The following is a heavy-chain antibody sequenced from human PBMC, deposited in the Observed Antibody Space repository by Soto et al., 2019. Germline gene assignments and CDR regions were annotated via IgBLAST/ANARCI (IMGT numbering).Heavy chain of an antibody. Sequence: ASVKVSCKASGYTFTTYAMHWVRQAPGQRLEWTGWINVGNGNTKYSQRFQGRVSITWDTAASTAYMELSSLASEDTAVYYCATQSPDYAKRDFDYWGQGTLVTVSS. J-gene: IGHJ4*02. CDR3: ATQSPDYAKRDFDY. V-gene: IGHV1-3*01. D-gene: IGHD4-17*01. CDR1: GYTFTTYA. CDR2: INVGNGNT.